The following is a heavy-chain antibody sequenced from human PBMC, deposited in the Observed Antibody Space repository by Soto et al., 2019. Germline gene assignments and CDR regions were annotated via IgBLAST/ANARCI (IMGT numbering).Heavy chain of an antibody. CDR3: ARDHSASYDSSGYYYASTGSFDY. J-gene: IGHJ4*02. CDR2: ISYDGSNK. D-gene: IGHD3-22*01. V-gene: IGHV3-30-3*01. Sequence: PGGSLRLSCAASGFTFSSYAMHWVRQAPGKGLEWVAVISYDGSNKYYADSVKGRFTISRDNSKNTLYLQMNSLRAEDTAVYYCARDHSASYDSSGYYYASTGSFDYWGQGTLVTSPQ. CDR1: GFTFSSYA.